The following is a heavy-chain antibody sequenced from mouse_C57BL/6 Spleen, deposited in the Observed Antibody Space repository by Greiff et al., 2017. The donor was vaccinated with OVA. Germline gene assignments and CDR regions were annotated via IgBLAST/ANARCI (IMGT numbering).Heavy chain of an antibody. J-gene: IGHJ4*01. Sequence: QVQLKESGAELVRPGTSVKMSCKASGYTFTNYWIGWAKQRPGHGLEWIGDIYPGGGYTNYNEKFKGKATLTADKSSSTAYMQFSSLTSEDSAIYYCARKDLYAMDYWGQGTSVTVSS. CDR2: IYPGGGYT. V-gene: IGHV1-63*01. CDR3: ARKDLYAMDY. CDR1: GYTFTNYW.